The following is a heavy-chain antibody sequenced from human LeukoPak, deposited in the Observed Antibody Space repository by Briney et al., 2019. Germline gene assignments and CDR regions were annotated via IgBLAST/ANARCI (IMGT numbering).Heavy chain of an antibody. Sequence: GGSLRLSCAASGFTFSSYSMNWVRQAPGKGLEWVSYISSSSTIYYADSVKGRFTISRDNAKNSLYLQMNSLRAEDTAVYYCTRGSHYDSSGMFDYWGQGTLVTVSS. D-gene: IGHD3-22*01. CDR2: ISSSSTI. J-gene: IGHJ4*02. CDR1: GFTFSSYS. V-gene: IGHV3-48*04. CDR3: TRGSHYDSSGMFDY.